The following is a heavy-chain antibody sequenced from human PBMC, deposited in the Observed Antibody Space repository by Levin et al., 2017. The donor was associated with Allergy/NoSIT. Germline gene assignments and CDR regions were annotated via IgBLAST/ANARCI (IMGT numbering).Heavy chain of an antibody. CDR1: GFTFSSYG. V-gene: IGHV3-33*01. D-gene: IGHD2-21*02. Sequence: GGSLRLSCAASGFTFSSYGMHWVRQAPGKGLEWVAVIWYDGSNKYYADSVKGRFTISRDNSKNTLYLQMNSLRAEDTAVYYCARDPNPQDIVVVTAQPYYDYGMDVWGQGTTVTVSS. CDR3: ARDPNPQDIVVVTAQPYYDYGMDV. J-gene: IGHJ6*02. CDR2: IWYDGSNK.